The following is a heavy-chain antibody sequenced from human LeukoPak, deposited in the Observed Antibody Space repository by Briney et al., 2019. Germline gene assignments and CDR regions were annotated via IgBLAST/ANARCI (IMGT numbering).Heavy chain of an antibody. J-gene: IGHJ5*02. D-gene: IGHD2-15*01. V-gene: IGHV3-21*01. CDR3: ARTAVVVVAATRPLFDP. Sequence: PGGSLRLSCAASGFTFSSYSMNWVRQAPGKGLEWVSSISSSSSYIYYADSVKGRFTISRDNAKNSLYPQMNSLRAEDTAVYYCARTAVVVVAATRPLFDPWGQGTLVTVSS. CDR1: GFTFSSYS. CDR2: ISSSSSYI.